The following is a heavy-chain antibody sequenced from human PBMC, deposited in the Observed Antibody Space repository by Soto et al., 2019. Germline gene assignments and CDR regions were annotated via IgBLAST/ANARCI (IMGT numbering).Heavy chain of an antibody. Sequence: QVQLQESGPGLVKPSDTLSLTCAVSGYSISSSNWWGWXRXXXXKGLEWIGYIYYSGTTYYNPSLKSRVTMSVDTSKNQFSLKLTSVTAVDTAVYYCARREIQGPIDYWGQGTLVTVSS. CDR2: IYYSGTT. CDR1: GYSISSSNW. D-gene: IGHD1-26*01. CDR3: ARREIQGPIDY. V-gene: IGHV4-28*01. J-gene: IGHJ4*02.